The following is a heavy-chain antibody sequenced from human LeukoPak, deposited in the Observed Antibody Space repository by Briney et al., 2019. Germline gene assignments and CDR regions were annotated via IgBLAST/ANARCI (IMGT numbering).Heavy chain of an antibody. CDR1: GYSISSGYY. CDR2: IYHSGST. D-gene: IGHD3-9*01. Sequence: SETLSLTCAVSGYSISSGYYWGWIRQPPGKGLEWIGSIYHSGSTYYNPSLKSRVTISVDTSKNQFSLKLSSVTAADTAVYYCARGLRYFDWPIWGQGTMVTVSS. CDR3: ARGLRYFDWPI. J-gene: IGHJ3*02. V-gene: IGHV4-38-2*01.